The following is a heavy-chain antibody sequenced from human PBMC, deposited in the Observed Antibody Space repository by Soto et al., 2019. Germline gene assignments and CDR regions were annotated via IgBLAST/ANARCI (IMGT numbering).Heavy chain of an antibody. Sequence: QVQLQESGPGLVKPSQTLSLTCTVSGGSISSGDYYWSWIRQPPGKGLEWIGYIYYSGSTYYNPSLKSRVTVSVDTSKHQFSLKLSSVTAADTAVYCCARGRSYYDSSGYPYFDYWGQGTLVTVSS. CDR3: ARGRSYYDSSGYPYFDY. CDR2: IYYSGST. J-gene: IGHJ4*02. V-gene: IGHV4-30-4*01. D-gene: IGHD3-22*01. CDR1: GGSISSGDYY.